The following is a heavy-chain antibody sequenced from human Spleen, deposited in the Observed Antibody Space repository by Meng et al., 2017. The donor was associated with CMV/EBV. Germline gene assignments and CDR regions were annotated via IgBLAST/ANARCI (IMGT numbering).Heavy chain of an antibody. J-gene: IGHJ4*02. CDR1: GFTFSDYY. Sequence: GESLKISCAASGFTFSDYYMSWIRQAPGKGLEWVSYISSSGSTIYYADSVKGRFTISRDNAKNSLYLQMNSLRAEDTAVYYCAKLSVEGSSSPWDYWGQGTLVTVSS. CDR3: AKLSVEGSSSPWDY. D-gene: IGHD6-13*01. V-gene: IGHV3-11*01. CDR2: ISSSGSTI.